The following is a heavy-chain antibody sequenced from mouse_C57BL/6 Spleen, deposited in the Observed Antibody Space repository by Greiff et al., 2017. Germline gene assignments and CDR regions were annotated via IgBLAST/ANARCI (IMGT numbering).Heavy chain of an antibody. D-gene: IGHD2-5*01. J-gene: IGHJ4*01. V-gene: IGHV1-50*01. Sequence: VKLMESGAELVKPGASVKLSCKASGYTFTSYWMQWVKQRPGQGLEWIGEIDPSDSYTNYNQKFKGKATLTVDTSSSTAYMQLSSLTSEDSAVYYCASRDSNYDAMDYWGQGTSVTVSS. CDR1: GYTFTSYW. CDR3: ASRDSNYDAMDY. CDR2: IDPSDSYT.